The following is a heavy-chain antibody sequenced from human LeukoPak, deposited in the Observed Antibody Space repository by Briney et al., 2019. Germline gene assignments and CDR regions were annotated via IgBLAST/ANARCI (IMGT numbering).Heavy chain of an antibody. D-gene: IGHD3-10*01. CDR2: INPSGGST. J-gene: IGHJ4*02. CDR1: GYTFTSYY. CDR3: ARGAKTYYYGSGSYFFGY. Sequence: ASVKVSCKASGYTFTSYYMHWVRQAPGQGLERMGIINPSGGSTSYAQKFQGRVTMTRDTSTSTVYMELSSLRSEDTAVYYCARGAKTYYYGSGSYFFGYWGQGTLVTVSS. V-gene: IGHV1-46*01.